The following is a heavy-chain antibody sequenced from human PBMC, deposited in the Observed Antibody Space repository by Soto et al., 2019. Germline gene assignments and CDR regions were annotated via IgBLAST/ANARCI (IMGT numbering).Heavy chain of an antibody. CDR3: ARDLTGYAMDV. D-gene: IGHD2-2*01. J-gene: IGHJ6*02. CDR2: INSDGSRTI. Sequence: PGGSLRLSCAASGFTFSSYWMHWVRQAPGKGLVWVSRINSDGSRTIYYADSVKGRFTISRDTAKNSLNLQMNSLGAEDTAVYYCARDLTGYAMDVWGQGTTVTVSS. CDR1: GFTFSSYW. V-gene: IGHV3-74*01.